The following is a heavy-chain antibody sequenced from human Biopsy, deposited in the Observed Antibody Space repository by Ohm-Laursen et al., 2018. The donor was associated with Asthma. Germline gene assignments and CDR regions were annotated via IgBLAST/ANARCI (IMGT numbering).Heavy chain of an antibody. V-gene: IGHV3-30*18. CDR2: ISFDGSNK. Sequence: RSLRLSCTASGFTFSNYGMHWVRQAPGKGLEGVAVISFDGSNKNYTDSVKGRFTISRDNSRNTLHLQMNSLRAEDTAVYYCAKDVFPGWELRRGPDYWGQGTLVTVSS. CDR1: GFTFSNYG. J-gene: IGHJ4*02. CDR3: AKDVFPGWELRRGPDY. D-gene: IGHD1-26*01.